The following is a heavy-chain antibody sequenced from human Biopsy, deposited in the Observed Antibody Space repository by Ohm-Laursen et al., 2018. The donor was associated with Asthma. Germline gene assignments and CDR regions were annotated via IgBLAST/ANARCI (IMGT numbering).Heavy chain of an antibody. D-gene: IGHD5-18*01. CDR3: ARDFVDSAMDYFDY. CDR1: GGSITSYY. CDR2: IYHSGTT. Sequence: SDTLSLICTVSGGSITSYYWSWIRQPPGKALEWLGYIYHSGTTNYNPSLKSRVTISVDTSKNQFSLKLTSVTAADTAVYYCARDFVDSAMDYFDYWGQGTLVTVSS. J-gene: IGHJ4*02. V-gene: IGHV4-59*01.